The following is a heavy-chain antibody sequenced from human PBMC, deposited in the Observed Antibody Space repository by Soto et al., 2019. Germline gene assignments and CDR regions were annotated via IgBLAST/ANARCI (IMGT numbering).Heavy chain of an antibody. V-gene: IGHV4-34*01. D-gene: IGHD3-3*01. J-gene: IGHJ5*02. CDR2: INHTGGT. CDR1: GGSVSGYY. CDR3: ATRITVFGLLIPPFDP. Sequence: KPSETLSVTCAVYGGSVSGYYWNWIRQPPGKGLEWIGEINHTGGTHYNPSLKSRVTMSVDTSKNQFSLRLSSVTAADTAIYYCATRITVFGLLIPPFDPWGQGTQVTVSS.